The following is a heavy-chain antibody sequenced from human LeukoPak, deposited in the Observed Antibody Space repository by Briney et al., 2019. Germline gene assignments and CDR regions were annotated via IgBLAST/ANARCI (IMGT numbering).Heavy chain of an antibody. CDR3: AREVDTAMVRLLDY. CDR1: GGTFSSYA. J-gene: IGHJ4*02. Sequence: GASVKVSCKASGGTFSSYAISWVRQAPGQGLEWMGRIIPIFGTANYAQKFQGRVTITTGESTSTAYMELSSLRSEDTAVYYCAREVDTAMVRLLDYWGQGTLVTVSS. D-gene: IGHD5-18*01. V-gene: IGHV1-69*05. CDR2: IIPIFGTA.